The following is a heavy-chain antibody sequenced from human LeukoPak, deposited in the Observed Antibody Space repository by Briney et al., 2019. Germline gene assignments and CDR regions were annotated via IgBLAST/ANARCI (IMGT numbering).Heavy chain of an antibody. CDR3: ARSGYSYGHDY. Sequence: SETLSLTCTVSGGSISSYYWSWIRQPPGKGLEWIGYIYYSGSTNYNPSLKGRVTISVDTSKNQFSLKLSSVTAADTAVYYCARSGYSYGHDYWGQGTLVTVSS. CDR2: IYYSGST. CDR1: GGSISSYY. V-gene: IGHV4-59*01. J-gene: IGHJ4*02. D-gene: IGHD5-18*01.